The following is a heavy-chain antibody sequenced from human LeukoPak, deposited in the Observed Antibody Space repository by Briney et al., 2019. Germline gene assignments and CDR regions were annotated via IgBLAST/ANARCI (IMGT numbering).Heavy chain of an antibody. D-gene: IGHD2-2*02. J-gene: IGHJ5*01. V-gene: IGHV4-39*01. CDR1: GGSFSSGSYY. CDR3: ARHREAYTNSWFHY. Sequence: SETLSLTCNVSGGSFSSGSYYWGWIRQPPGKGLEWIGSIYYSGTTYYNPSLKSRVTISVDTSENQFSLKLSSVTAADTAVYYCARHREAYTNSWFHYWGQGTLVTVSS. CDR2: IYYSGTT.